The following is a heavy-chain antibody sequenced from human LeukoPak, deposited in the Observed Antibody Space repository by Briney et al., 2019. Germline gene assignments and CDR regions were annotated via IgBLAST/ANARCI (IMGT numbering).Heavy chain of an antibody. V-gene: IGHV3-30*18. CDR3: AKNPLDDDYGDYPPNFDY. Sequence: GRSLRLSCAASGFSFSSYGIHWVRQAPGKGLEWVAVISDDGSNKFYADSVKGRFTISRDNSKDTLFLQMNSLRAEDTAVYYCAKNPLDDDYGDYPPNFDYWGQGTLVTVSS. CDR1: GFSFSSYG. D-gene: IGHD4-17*01. J-gene: IGHJ4*02. CDR2: ISDDGSNK.